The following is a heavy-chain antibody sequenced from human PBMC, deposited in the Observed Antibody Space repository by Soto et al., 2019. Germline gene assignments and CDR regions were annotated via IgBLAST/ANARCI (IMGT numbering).Heavy chain of an antibody. D-gene: IGHD6-13*01. J-gene: IGHJ4*02. Sequence: GSLRLSCAASVFTVSSNYMSWVRQAPGKGLEWVSVIYSGGSTYYADSVKGRFTISRDNSKNTLYLQMNSLRAEDAAVYYCARSSNSIAAASTGFDYWGQGTLVTVSS. CDR2: IYSGGST. CDR3: ARSSNSIAAASTGFDY. V-gene: IGHV3-53*01. CDR1: VFTVSSNY.